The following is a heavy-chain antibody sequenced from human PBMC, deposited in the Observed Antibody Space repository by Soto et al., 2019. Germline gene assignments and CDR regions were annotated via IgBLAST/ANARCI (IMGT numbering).Heavy chain of an antibody. CDR3: ARVLLNYYDSSGYTEGAFDI. Sequence: GASVKVTCKASGYTFTSYYMHWVRQAPGRGLEWMGIINPSGGSTSYAQKFQGRVTMTRDTSTSTVYMELSSLRSEDTAVYYCARVLLNYYDSSGYTEGAFDIWG. V-gene: IGHV1-46*01. CDR1: GYTFTSYY. J-gene: IGHJ3*02. D-gene: IGHD3-22*01. CDR2: INPSGGST.